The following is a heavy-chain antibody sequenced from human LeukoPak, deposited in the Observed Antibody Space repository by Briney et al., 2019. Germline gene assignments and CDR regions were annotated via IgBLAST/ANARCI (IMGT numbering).Heavy chain of an antibody. Sequence: GGSLRLSCAASGFTFSSYGMHWVRQAPGKGLEWVAVRWYDGSNKYYADSVKGRFTIYRDNSKNTLYLQMNSLRAEDTAVYYCAKGTYPYGDYSYYFDYWGQGTLVTVSS. J-gene: IGHJ4*02. CDR2: RWYDGSNK. CDR3: AKGTYPYGDYSYYFDY. V-gene: IGHV3-33*06. D-gene: IGHD4-17*01. CDR1: GFTFSSYG.